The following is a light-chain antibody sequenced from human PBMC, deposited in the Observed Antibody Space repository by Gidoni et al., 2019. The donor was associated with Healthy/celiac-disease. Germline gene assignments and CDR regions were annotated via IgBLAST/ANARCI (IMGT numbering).Light chain of an antibody. CDR2: DAS. V-gene: IGKV3-11*01. J-gene: IGKJ4*01. CDR3: QQRSNWLALT. CDR1: QSVSSY. Sequence: EIVLTQSPANLSLSPGERATLSCRASQSVSSYLAWYQQKPGQAPMLLIYDASNRATGIPARFSGIGSVTDFTLTISSLEPEDFAVYYCQQRSNWLALTFGGGTKVEIK.